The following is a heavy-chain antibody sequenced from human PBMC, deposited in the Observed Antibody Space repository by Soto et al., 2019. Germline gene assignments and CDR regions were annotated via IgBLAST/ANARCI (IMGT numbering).Heavy chain of an antibody. CDR2: ISYDGSNK. CDR3: AREVGDCSSTSCDGMDV. D-gene: IGHD2-2*01. Sequence: QVQLVESGGGVVQPGRSLRLSCAASGFTFSSYAMHWVRQAPGKGLEWVAVISYDGSNKYYADSVKGRFTISRDNSKNTLYLQMNSLRAEDTAVYYWAREVGDCSSTSCDGMDVWGQGTTVTVSS. V-gene: IGHV3-30-3*01. J-gene: IGHJ6*02. CDR1: GFTFSSYA.